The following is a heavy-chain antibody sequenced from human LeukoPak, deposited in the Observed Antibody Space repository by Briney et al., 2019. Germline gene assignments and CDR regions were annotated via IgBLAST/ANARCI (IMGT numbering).Heavy chain of an antibody. Sequence: GGSLRLPCAASGFTFSNAWMNWVRQAPGKGLEWVGRIKSKTNGGTTDYAAPVKGRFTISRDDSKNTLYLQMNSLKTEDTGVYYCTTEGIAVAVGMDVWGQGTTVTVSS. CDR3: TTEGIAVAVGMDV. D-gene: IGHD6-19*01. CDR1: GFTFSNAW. J-gene: IGHJ6*02. V-gene: IGHV3-15*01. CDR2: IKSKTNGGTT.